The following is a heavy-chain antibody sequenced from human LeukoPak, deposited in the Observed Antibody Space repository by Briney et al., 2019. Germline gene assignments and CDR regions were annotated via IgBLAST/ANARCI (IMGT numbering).Heavy chain of an antibody. Sequence: GGSLRLSCAASGFTFSNYEMNWVRQAPGKGLEWISYISSSGSTKYYADSVKGRFTISRDNAKNSLFLQMNSLRAEDTAVYYCARTYYDILTGYNPYFDYWGQGILVTVSS. D-gene: IGHD3-9*01. V-gene: IGHV3-48*03. J-gene: IGHJ4*02. CDR1: GFTFSNYE. CDR3: ARTYYDILTGYNPYFDY. CDR2: ISSSGSTK.